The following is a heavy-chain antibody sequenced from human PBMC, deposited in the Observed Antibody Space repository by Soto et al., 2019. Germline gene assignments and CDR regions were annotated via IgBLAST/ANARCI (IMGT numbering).Heavy chain of an antibody. Sequence: EVQLLESGGGLVQPGGSLRLSCAASGFLFSSRAMSWFRQSPGKGLEWVSAISGSGTITYYADSVKGRFTISRDTSKNTLYLQMTSLRADDTAVYYCAEWARYCSGADCRAWGQGTLVTVSS. J-gene: IGHJ5*02. CDR3: AEWARYCSGADCRA. D-gene: IGHD2-15*01. CDR2: ISGSGTIT. CDR1: GFLFSSRA. V-gene: IGHV3-23*01.